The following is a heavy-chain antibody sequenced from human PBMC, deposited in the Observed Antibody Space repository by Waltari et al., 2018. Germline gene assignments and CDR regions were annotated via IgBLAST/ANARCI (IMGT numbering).Heavy chain of an antibody. V-gene: IGHV4-4*02. CDR1: GGSISSVNW. Sequence: QVQLQESGPGLVTPSETLSLTCGVSGGSISSVNWWSWIRQPPGKGLEWIGNIGGISGSTYYNPSIKSRVTISKETSKNQFSLKLSSVTAADTAVYYCARRLAAAAFDYWGQGVLVTVSS. CDR3: ARRLAAAAFDY. CDR2: IGGISGST. D-gene: IGHD6-13*01. J-gene: IGHJ4*02.